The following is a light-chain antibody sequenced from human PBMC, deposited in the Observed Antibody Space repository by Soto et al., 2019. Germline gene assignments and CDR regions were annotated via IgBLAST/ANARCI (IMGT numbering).Light chain of an antibody. Sequence: QSALTQPASVSGSPGQSITISCTGTSSDVGGYNYVSWYQQHPGQAPKLMIYEVSNRPSGVSNRFSGSKSGNTASLTISGLQAEDEDDYYCSSFTSINTWVFGGGTKLTVL. CDR3: SSFTSINTWV. J-gene: IGLJ3*02. CDR1: SSDVGGYNY. CDR2: EVS. V-gene: IGLV2-14*01.